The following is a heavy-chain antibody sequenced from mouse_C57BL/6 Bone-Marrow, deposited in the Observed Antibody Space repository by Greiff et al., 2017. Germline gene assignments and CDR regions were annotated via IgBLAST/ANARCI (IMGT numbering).Heavy chain of an antibody. D-gene: IGHD1-1*02. J-gene: IGHJ1*03. CDR1: GYTFTSYW. V-gene: IGHV1-61*01. CDR2: IYPSDSET. CDR3: ARSGGGYWYFDV. Sequence: QVQLKQPGAELVRPGSSVKLSCKASGYTFTSYWMDWVKQRPGQGLEWIGNIYPSDSETHYNQKFKDKATLTVDKSSSTAYMQLSSLTSEDSAVYDCARSGGGYWYFDVWGTGTTVTVSS.